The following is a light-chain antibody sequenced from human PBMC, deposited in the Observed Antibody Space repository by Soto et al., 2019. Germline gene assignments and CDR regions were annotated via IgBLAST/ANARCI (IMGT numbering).Light chain of an antibody. Sequence: QSALTQHASVCGSPGQSITISCTGTISDVGNYNFVSWYQHHAGAAPKLIIYQVTNRPSGVSDRFSGSKSGDKASLTISGLQAEDEADYYCTSYTAFSTDILFGGGTKVTVL. CDR3: TSYTAFSTDIL. J-gene: IGLJ2*01. V-gene: IGLV2-14*01. CDR1: ISDVGNYNF. CDR2: QVT.